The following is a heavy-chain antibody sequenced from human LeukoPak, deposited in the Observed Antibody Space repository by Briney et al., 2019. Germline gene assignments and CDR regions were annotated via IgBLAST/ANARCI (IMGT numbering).Heavy chain of an antibody. Sequence: ASVKVSCKASGYTFTGYYMHWVRQAPGQGLEWMGWINPNSGGANYAQKFQGRVTMTRDTSISTAYMELSRLRSDDTAVYYCARGSATVVTALFPPDYWGQGTLVTVSS. CDR3: ARGSATVVTALFPPDY. V-gene: IGHV1-2*02. CDR2: INPNSGGA. D-gene: IGHD4-23*01. J-gene: IGHJ4*02. CDR1: GYTFTGYY.